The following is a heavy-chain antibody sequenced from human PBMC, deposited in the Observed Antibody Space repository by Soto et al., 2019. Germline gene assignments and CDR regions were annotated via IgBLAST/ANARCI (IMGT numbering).Heavy chain of an antibody. J-gene: IGHJ5*02. Sequence: SETLSRTCAVSRGSISSGGYSCSWIRQPPGKGLEWIGYIYHSGITYYNPSLKSRVTISVDRSKNQFSLKLSSVTAEDTAVYYSARVKMSWFGESQVDWFDPWGQATLATVS. CDR1: RGSISSGGYS. V-gene: IGHV4-30-2*01. CDR3: ARVKMSWFGESQVDWFDP. CDR2: IYHSGIT. D-gene: IGHD3-10*01.